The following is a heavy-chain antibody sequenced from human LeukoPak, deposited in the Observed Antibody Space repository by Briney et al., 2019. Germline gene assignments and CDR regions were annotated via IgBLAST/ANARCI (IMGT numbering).Heavy chain of an antibody. Sequence: KPSETPSLTCTVSGGSISSYYWSWIRQPAGKGLEWIGYIYYSGSTYYNPSLKSRVTISVDTSKNQFSLKLSSVTAADTAVYYCASRDGYNSFDYWGQGTLVTVSS. CDR3: ASRDGYNSFDY. V-gene: IGHV4-59*06. CDR2: IYYSGST. CDR1: GGSISSYY. J-gene: IGHJ4*02. D-gene: IGHD5-24*01.